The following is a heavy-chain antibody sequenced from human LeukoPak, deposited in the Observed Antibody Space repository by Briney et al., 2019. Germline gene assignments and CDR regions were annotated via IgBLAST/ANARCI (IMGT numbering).Heavy chain of an antibody. CDR1: GFTFSSYG. J-gene: IGHJ6*02. D-gene: IGHD5-12*01. V-gene: IGHV3-21*06. Sequence: PGGSLRLSCAASGFTFSSYGMHWVRQAPGKGLEWVSYISETSSHTYYVDSVKGRFTISRDNAKNSLYLQMNYLRAEDTAIYYCARDRAPKARIGGMDVWGQGTTVIVSS. CDR3: ARDRAPKARIGGMDV. CDR2: ISETSSHT.